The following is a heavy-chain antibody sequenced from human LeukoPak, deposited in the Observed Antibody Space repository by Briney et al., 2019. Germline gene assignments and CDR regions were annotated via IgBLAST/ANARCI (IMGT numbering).Heavy chain of an antibody. D-gene: IGHD3-22*01. J-gene: IGHJ4*02. CDR2: IWYDGSNK. Sequence: HPGGSLRLSCAASGFTFSSYGMHWVRQAPGKGLGWVAVIWYDGSNKYYADSVKVRFTISRDNSKNTLYLQMNSLRAEDTAVYYCARNEDYYDSSGYSYYFDYWGQGTRVTVSS. V-gene: IGHV3-33*01. CDR1: GFTFSSYG. CDR3: ARNEDYYDSSGYSYYFDY.